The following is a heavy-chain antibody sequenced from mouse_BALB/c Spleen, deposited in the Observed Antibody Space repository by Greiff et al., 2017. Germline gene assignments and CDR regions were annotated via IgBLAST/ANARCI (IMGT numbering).Heavy chain of an antibody. V-gene: IGHV5-6*01. D-gene: IGHD2-4*01. CDR1: GFTFSSFG. J-gene: IGHJ2*01. Sequence: EVHLVESGGGLVQPGGSRKLSCAASGFTFSSFGMHWVRQAPEKGLEWVAYISDGGSYTYYPDSVKGRFTISRDNAKNNLYLQMSSLKSEDTAMYYCARGGSHSTMITTGWYFDYWGQGTTLTVSS. CDR2: ISDGGSYT. CDR3: ARGGSHSTMITTGWYFDY.